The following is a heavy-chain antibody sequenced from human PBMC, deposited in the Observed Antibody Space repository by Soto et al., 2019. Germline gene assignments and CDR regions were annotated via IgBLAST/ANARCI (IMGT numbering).Heavy chain of an antibody. J-gene: IGHJ6*02. CDR3: ARDRIVVPAARRYGMDV. Sequence: ASVKVSFKASGYTFTSYAMHWVRQAPGQRLEGMGWSNAGNGNTKYSQKFHGRVTITRDTSASTAYMELSSLRSEDTAVYYCARDRIVVPAARRYGMDVWGQGTTVTVS. D-gene: IGHD2-2*01. CDR1: GYTFTSYA. V-gene: IGHV1-3*01. CDR2: SNAGNGNT.